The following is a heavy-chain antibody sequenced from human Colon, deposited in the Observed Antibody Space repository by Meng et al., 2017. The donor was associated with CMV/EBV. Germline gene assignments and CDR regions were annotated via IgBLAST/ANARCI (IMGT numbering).Heavy chain of an antibody. V-gene: IGHV1-18*01. CDR2: ISAYSGKT. Sequence: ASVKVSCKASGYTFINYDITWVRQAPGQGLEWMGWISAYSGKTNYAQKLQGRVIMTTDTSTNTAYMELRSLGSDDTAVYYCARGDYDYHPWGQGTLVTVSS. J-gene: IGHJ5*02. CDR3: ARGDYDYHP. CDR1: GYTFINYD. D-gene: IGHD3-3*01.